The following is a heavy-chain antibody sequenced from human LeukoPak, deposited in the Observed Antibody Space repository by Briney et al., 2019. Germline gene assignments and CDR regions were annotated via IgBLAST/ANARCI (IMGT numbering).Heavy chain of an antibody. D-gene: IGHD6-6*01. CDR1: GGTFSSYA. CDR3: ARSGWLVSWFDP. J-gene: IGHJ5*02. Sequence: SSVKVTCKASGGTFSSYAISWVRQAPGQGLEWMGGIIPIFGTANYAQKFQGRVTITADESTSTAYMELSSLRSEDTAVYYCARSGWLVSWFDPWGQGTLVTVSS. V-gene: IGHV1-69*01. CDR2: IIPIFGTA.